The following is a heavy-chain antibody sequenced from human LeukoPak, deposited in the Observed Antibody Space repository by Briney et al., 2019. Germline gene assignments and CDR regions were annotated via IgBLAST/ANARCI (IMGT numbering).Heavy chain of an antibody. CDR1: GYTFTSYG. CDR3: ARQVDTTMALPDY. J-gene: IGHJ4*02. V-gene: IGHV1-18*01. CDR2: ISTYNYNT. D-gene: IGHD5-18*01. Sequence: ASVKVSCKTSGYTFTSYGVSWVRQAPGQRLEWMGWISTYNYNTNYTQKFRGRVTMTTDTSTSTVYMELRSLRSDDTAIYYCARQVDTTMALPDYWGQGTLVTVS.